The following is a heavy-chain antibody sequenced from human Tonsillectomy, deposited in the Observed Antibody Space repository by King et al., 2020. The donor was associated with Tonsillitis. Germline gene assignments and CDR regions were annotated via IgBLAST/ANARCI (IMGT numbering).Heavy chain of an antibody. D-gene: IGHD3-16*01. V-gene: IGHV3-7*03. J-gene: IGHJ4*02. Sequence: VQLVESGGDLVQPGGSLRLSCAASGFTFSSYWMTWVRQAPGKGLEWMANINQDESEKYYVDSVKGRFTISRDNAKNSLYLQMNSLRAEDTAVYYCASGGHVDYCGQGTLVTVSS. CDR3: ASGGHVDY. CDR2: INQDESEK. CDR1: GFTFSSYW.